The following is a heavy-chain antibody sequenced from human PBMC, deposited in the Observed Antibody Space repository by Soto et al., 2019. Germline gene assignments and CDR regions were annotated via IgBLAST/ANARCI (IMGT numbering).Heavy chain of an antibody. CDR3: ARGYGDYDYFQH. J-gene: IGHJ1*01. CDR1: GFTFSSYG. Sequence: QVQLVESGGGVVQPGRSLRLSCAASGFTFSSYGMHWVRQAPGKGLEWVAVIWYDGSNKYYADSVKGRFTISRDNSNNTLYLQMNSLRAEDTAVYYCARGYGDYDYFQHWGQGTLVTVSS. CDR2: IWYDGSNK. D-gene: IGHD4-17*01. V-gene: IGHV3-33*01.